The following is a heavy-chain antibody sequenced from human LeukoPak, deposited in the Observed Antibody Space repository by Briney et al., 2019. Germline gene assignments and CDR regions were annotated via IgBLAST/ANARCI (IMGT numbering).Heavy chain of an antibody. J-gene: IGHJ5*02. CDR1: GYSISSGYW. V-gene: IGHV4-4*02. Sequence: SETLSLTCAVSGYSISSGYWWSWVRQPPGKGLEWIGEVHHSGRTNYNPSLKSRVTMSVDKSENQFSLKLTSVTAADTAVYYCAGPPYYYDSSGRGPWFDPWGQGTLVTVSS. CDR2: VHHSGRT. D-gene: IGHD3-22*01. CDR3: AGPPYYYDSSGRGPWFDP.